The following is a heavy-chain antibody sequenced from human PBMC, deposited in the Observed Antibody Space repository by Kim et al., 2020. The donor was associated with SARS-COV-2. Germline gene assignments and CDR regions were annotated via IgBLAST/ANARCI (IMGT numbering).Heavy chain of an antibody. CDR2: T. J-gene: IGHJ4*02. D-gene: IGHD2-2*01. V-gene: IGHV5-10-1*01. Sequence: TNYSPSFQGHVTISADKSISTAYLQWSSLKASDTAMYYCARTSWDQLNGYWGQGTLVTVSS. CDR3: ARTSWDQLNGY.